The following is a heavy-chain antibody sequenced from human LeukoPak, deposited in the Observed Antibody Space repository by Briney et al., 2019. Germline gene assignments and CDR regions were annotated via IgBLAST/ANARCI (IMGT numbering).Heavy chain of an antibody. CDR1: GYTFTGYG. J-gene: IGHJ4*02. CDR3: ARLGIAAAENYFDY. Sequence: GASVKVSCKASGYTFTGYGISWVRQAPGQGLEWMGWISAYNGNTNYAQKLQGRVTMTTDTSTSTAYMELRSLRSDDTAVYYCARLGIAAAENYFDYWGQGTLVTVSS. V-gene: IGHV1-18*04. CDR2: ISAYNGNT. D-gene: IGHD6-13*01.